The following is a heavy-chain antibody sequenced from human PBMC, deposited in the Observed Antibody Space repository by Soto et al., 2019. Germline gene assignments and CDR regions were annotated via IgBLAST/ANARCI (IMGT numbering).Heavy chain of an antibody. D-gene: IGHD4-17*01. CDR1: GGSISSYY. J-gene: IGHJ3*02. V-gene: IGHV4-59*08. CDR3: AYGVEDAFDI. Sequence: QVQLQASGPGLMKPSETLSLTCPVSGGSISSYYWRWIRLPPGKGLEWIGYIYYSGSTNYTPSLKCRVTISVDTSKNQFSLKLSSVTAADTAVYYCAYGVEDAFDIWGQGTMVTVSS. CDR2: IYYSGST.